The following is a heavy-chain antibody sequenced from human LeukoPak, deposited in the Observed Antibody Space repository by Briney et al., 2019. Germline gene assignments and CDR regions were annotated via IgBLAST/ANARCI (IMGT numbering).Heavy chain of an antibody. CDR3: ASGGSYYAHYFDY. V-gene: IGHV4-4*07. J-gene: IGHJ4*02. D-gene: IGHD1-26*01. Sequence: SETLSLTCTVSGGSISSYYWSWIRPPAGKGLEWIGRIYTSGSTNYNPSLKSRVTMSVDTSKNQFSLKLSSVTAADTAVYYCASGGSYYAHYFDYWGQGTLVTVSS. CDR1: GGSISSYY. CDR2: IYTSGST.